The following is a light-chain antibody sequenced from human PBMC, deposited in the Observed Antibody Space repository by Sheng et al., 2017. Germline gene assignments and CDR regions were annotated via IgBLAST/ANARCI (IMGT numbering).Light chain of an antibody. Sequence: DIQMTQSPSSLSASVGDRVTITCRASQSISPYLSWYQQKPGKAPNLLIYNESNLQGGVPSRFSGSGSGTDFTLTISSLQPEDFAVYYCQQSYSTPWTFGQGTKVEIK. CDR3: QQSYSTPWT. V-gene: IGKV1-39*01. CDR1: QSISPY. CDR2: NES. J-gene: IGKJ1*01.